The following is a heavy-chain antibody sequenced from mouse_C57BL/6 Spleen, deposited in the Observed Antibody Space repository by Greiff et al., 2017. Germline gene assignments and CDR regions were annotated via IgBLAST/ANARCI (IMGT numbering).Heavy chain of an antibody. D-gene: IGHD2-3*01. Sequence: EVQGVESGGGLVQPGGSLTLSCAASGFTFSDYYMYWVRQTPEKRLEWVAYISNGGGSTYYPDTVKGRFTISRDNAKNTLYLQMSRLNSEDTAMYYCAGHEGDGCYRNSMDYWGQGTSVTVSS. J-gene: IGHJ4*01. CDR2: ISNGGGST. CDR1: GFTFSDYY. CDR3: AGHEGDGCYRNSMDY. V-gene: IGHV5-12*01.